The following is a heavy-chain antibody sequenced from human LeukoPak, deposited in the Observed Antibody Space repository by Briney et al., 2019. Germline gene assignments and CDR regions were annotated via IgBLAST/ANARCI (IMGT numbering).Heavy chain of an antibody. J-gene: IGHJ4*02. Sequence: GGSLRLSCEASGFTFTTYSMTWVRQAPGKGLEWVGRIKSKTDGGTTDYAAPVKGRFTISRDDSKNTLYLQMNSLKTEDTAVYYCTTLCMALFCYWGQGTLVTVSS. CDR2: IKSKTDGGTT. CDR1: GFTFTTYS. CDR3: TTLCMALFCY. D-gene: IGHD4/OR15-4a*01. V-gene: IGHV3-15*01.